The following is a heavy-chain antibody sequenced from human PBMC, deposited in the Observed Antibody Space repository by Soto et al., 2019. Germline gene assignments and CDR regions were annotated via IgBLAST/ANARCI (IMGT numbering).Heavy chain of an antibody. J-gene: IGHJ3*02. Sequence: SETLSLTCTVSGGSISSYYWSWIRQPPGKGLEWIGYIYYSGSTNYNPSLKSRVTISVDTSKNQFSLKLSSVTAADTAVYYCARKVVVAASDAFDIWGQGTMVTVS. V-gene: IGHV4-59*01. CDR2: IYYSGST. D-gene: IGHD2-15*01. CDR3: ARKVVVAASDAFDI. CDR1: GGSISSYY.